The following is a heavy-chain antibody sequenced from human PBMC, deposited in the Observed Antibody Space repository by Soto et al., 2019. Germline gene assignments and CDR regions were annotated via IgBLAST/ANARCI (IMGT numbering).Heavy chain of an antibody. CDR3: ASLGCSSTSCSYYYYGMDV. Sequence: QVQLVQSGAEVKKPGSSVKVSCKASGGTFSSYAISWVRQAPGQGLEWMGGIIPIFGTANYAQKFQGRVTITADESTSTAYMELSSLRSEDTAVYYCASLGCSSTSCSYYYYGMDVWGQGTTVTVSS. V-gene: IGHV1-69*01. J-gene: IGHJ6*02. CDR1: GGTFSSYA. CDR2: IIPIFGTA. D-gene: IGHD2-2*01.